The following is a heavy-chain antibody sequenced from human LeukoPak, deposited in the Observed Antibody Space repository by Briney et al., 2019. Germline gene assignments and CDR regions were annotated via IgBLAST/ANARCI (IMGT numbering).Heavy chain of an antibody. D-gene: IGHD6-25*01. CDR2: INPNSGDT. V-gene: IGHV1-2*02. J-gene: IGHJ4*02. CDR1: GYSFTDYY. Sequence: ASVKVSCKASGYSFTDYYIHWVRQAPGQGLEWMGWINPNSGDTSYAQNFHGRVTMTRDWSINTAYLEVSSVKSDDTVVFYCARGEQRLIRYWGQGTLVTVSS. CDR3: ARGEQRLIRY.